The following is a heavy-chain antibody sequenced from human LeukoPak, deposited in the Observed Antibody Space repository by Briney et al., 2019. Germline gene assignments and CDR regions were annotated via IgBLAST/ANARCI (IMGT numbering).Heavy chain of an antibody. CDR2: ISYDGSNK. Sequence: GGSLRLSCAASGFTFSSYAMHWVRQAPGKGLEWVAFISYDGSNKYYADSVKGRFTISRDNSKSTLYLQMNSLRAEDTAVYYCARGIQCSSTSCYAGSTFDYWGQGTLVTVSS. D-gene: IGHD2-2*01. CDR1: GFTFSSYA. J-gene: IGHJ4*02. V-gene: IGHV3-30-3*01. CDR3: ARGIQCSSTSCYAGSTFDY.